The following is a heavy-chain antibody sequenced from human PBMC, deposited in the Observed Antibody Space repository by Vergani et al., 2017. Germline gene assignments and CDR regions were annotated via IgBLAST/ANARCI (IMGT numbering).Heavy chain of an antibody. V-gene: IGHV4-34*02. CDR3: EVRPRVNLVGGEILTKRTFDY. CDR2: INNDGHN. D-gene: IGHD3-10*01. CDR1: GESFSSFY. Sequence: QVQLQQWGAGVVKPSGTLSLTCAVFGESFSSFYWSWIRQPPGKGLEWIGEINNDGHNNYNPSLESRVTVSIDTAKNQFSLNLMSVTAADTAMYYCEVRPRVNLVGGEILTKRTFDYWSQGSLVTVSS. J-gene: IGHJ4*02.